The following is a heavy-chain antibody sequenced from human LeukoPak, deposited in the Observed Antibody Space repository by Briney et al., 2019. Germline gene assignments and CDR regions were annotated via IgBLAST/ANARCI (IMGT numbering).Heavy chain of an antibody. CDR3: ARDRIAAASYYYYGMDV. J-gene: IGHJ6*02. D-gene: IGHD6-13*01. CDR2: IYSGGDT. V-gene: IGHV3-66*01. CDR1: GFTVRSYY. Sequence: PGGSLRLSCAASGFTVRSYYMAWVRQAPGKGLEWVSVIYSGGDTYYADSVKGRFTISRDNSKNTLYLQMNSLRAEDTAVYYCARDRIAAASYYYYGMDVWGQGTTVTVSS.